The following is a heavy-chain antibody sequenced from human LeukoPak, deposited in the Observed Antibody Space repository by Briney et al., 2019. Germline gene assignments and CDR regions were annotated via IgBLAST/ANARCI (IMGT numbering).Heavy chain of an antibody. CDR3: VREDLGVDY. D-gene: IGHD1-26*01. V-gene: IGHV3-30*14. CDR1: GFTFSSYA. J-gene: IGHJ4*02. CDR2: ISYDGSNK. Sequence: PGRSLRLSCAASGFTFSSYAMHWVRQAPGKGLEWVAVISYDGSNKYYADSVKGRFIISRDTSKNTLYLQMNSLRAEDTAMYYCVREDLGVDYWGQGTLVTVSS.